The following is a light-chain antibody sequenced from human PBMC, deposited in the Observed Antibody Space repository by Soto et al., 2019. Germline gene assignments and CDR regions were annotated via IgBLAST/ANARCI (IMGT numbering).Light chain of an antibody. CDR2: EVN. CDR3: FALTTTSTHV. V-gene: IGLV2-14*03. Sequence: YALTQLASLSGSPGQPITISCPGTSREIGAYDXVXXXXQHPXKXXIPXXSEVNNRPSGVHNRFSGSKXAKTAYLTISGHQVEEEAEYFCFALTTTSTHVFGTGTKATVL. CDR1: SREIGAYDX. J-gene: IGLJ1*01.